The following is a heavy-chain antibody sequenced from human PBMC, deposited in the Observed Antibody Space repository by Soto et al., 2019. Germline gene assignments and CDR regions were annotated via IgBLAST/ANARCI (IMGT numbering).Heavy chain of an antibody. CDR1: GFTFSSYA. Sequence: EVQLLESGGGLVQPGGSLRLSCAASGFTFSSYAMSWVRQAPGKGLEWVSAISGSGGSTYYADSVKGRFTISRDNSKNTLYLQMNSLRAEDTAVYYGAKVLYYYDSSGDLSAGDYWGQGTLVTVSS. CDR2: ISGSGGST. CDR3: AKVLYYYDSSGDLSAGDY. J-gene: IGHJ4*02. D-gene: IGHD3-22*01. V-gene: IGHV3-23*01.